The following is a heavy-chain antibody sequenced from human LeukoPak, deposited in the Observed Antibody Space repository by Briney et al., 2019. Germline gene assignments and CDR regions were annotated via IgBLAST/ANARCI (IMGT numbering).Heavy chain of an antibody. V-gene: IGHV3-23*01. CDR3: ASWRGVPAAMNDY. J-gene: IGHJ4*02. D-gene: IGHD2-2*01. CDR1: GFTFSSYA. CDR2: VSGSSGDT. Sequence: PGGSLRLSCAASGFTFSSYAMNWVRQAPGKGLEWVSTVSGSSGDTFYADSVKGRFTISRDNAKNSLYLQMNSLRAEDTAVYYCASWRGVPAAMNDYWGQGTLVTVSS.